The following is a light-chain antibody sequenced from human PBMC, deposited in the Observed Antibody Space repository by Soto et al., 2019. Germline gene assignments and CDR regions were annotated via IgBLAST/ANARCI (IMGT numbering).Light chain of an antibody. J-gene: IGKJ2*01. V-gene: IGKV3-15*01. Sequence: EIVMTQSPATLSVSPGERATLSCRASQSVSSNLAWYQQKPGQAPRLLIYGASTRATGIPARFSGSGSGTEFTLTISSLEPEDFAVYFCQQRYNWPPTFGQGTKLEIK. CDR3: QQRYNWPPT. CDR1: QSVSSN. CDR2: GAS.